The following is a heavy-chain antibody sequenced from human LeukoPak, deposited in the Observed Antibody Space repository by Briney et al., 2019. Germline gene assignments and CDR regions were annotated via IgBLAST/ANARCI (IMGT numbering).Heavy chain of an antibody. V-gene: IGHV3-9*01. CDR3: AKGGIHRGYYYYYMDV. D-gene: IGHD6-13*01. CDR2: INWSSDRI. CDR1: GFTFDDYA. J-gene: IGHJ6*03. Sequence: PGGSLRLSCAASGFTFDDYAMHWVRQAPGKGLEWVSGINWSSDRIGYADSVKGRFTISRDNAKKSLYLQMNSLRAEDTALYYCAKGGIHRGYYYYYMDVWGKGTTVTISS.